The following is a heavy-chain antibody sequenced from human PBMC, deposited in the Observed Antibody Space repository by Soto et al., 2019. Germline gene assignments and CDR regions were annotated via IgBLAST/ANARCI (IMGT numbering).Heavy chain of an antibody. J-gene: IGHJ4*02. CDR3: ATSYGNAWYNF. D-gene: IGHD1-1*01. CDR2: IIPIFGTA. Sequence: SVKVSCKASGCTFSSYAISWVRQAPGQGLEWMGGIIPIFGTANYAQKFQGRVTITADESTSTAYMELSSLRSADTAVYYCATSYGNAWYNFWGQGTQVTVSS. CDR1: GCTFSSYA. V-gene: IGHV1-69*13.